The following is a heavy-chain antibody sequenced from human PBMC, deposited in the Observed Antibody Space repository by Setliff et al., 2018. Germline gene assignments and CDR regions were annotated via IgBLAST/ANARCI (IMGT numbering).Heavy chain of an antibody. Sequence: PSETLSLTCNVSGVSITNRDYYWGWIRQPAGRALEWIGRIYASGDTNYNPSLTSRVTISRDTSQNQFSLKVNSVTAADTAVYYCTRLAARGYSYGSDYWGQGSLVTVSS. D-gene: IGHD5-18*01. CDR3: TRLAARGYSYGSDY. CDR1: GVSITNRDYY. V-gene: IGHV4-61*02. J-gene: IGHJ4*02. CDR2: IYASGDT.